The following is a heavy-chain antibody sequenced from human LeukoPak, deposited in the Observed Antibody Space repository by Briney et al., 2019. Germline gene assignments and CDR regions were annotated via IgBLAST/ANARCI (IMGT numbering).Heavy chain of an antibody. CDR1: GFTFSTYS. D-gene: IGHD4-17*01. CDR2: ISSSSSYI. J-gene: IGHJ2*01. CDR3: ARVVDGDSDWYFDL. Sequence: PGGSLRLSCAASGFTFSTYSMIWVRQAPGKGLEWVSSISSSSSYISYADSVKGRFTISRDSAKNSLYLQMNSLRAEDTAVYYCARVVDGDSDWYFDLWGRGTLVTVSS. V-gene: IGHV3-21*01.